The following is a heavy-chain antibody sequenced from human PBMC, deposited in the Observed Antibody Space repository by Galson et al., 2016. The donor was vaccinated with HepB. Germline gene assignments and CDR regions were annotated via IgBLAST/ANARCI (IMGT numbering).Heavy chain of an antibody. D-gene: IGHD4-17*01. CDR1: GGSISNSSYY. J-gene: IGHJ4*02. Sequence: SETLSLTCTVSGGSISNSSYYWGWIRQPPGRGLEWIANIYYSGSTYYNSSLKSRVTISVDTSKNQLSLKLSSVTAADTAMYYCARRPSYGDNPPEGDYWGQGTLVTVSS. V-gene: IGHV4-39*01. CDR2: IYYSGST. CDR3: ARRPSYGDNPPEGDY.